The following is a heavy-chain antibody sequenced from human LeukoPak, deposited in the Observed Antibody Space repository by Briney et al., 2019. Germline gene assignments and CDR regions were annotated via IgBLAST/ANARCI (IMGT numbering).Heavy chain of an antibody. CDR3: ARDFGSDDY. CDR2: ISWNSGSI. Sequence: GGSLRLSCAASGFTFDDYAMHWVRQAPGKGLEWVSGISWNSGSIGYADSVKGRFTISRDNAKNSLYLQMNSLRAEDTAVYYCARDFGSDDYWGQGTLVTVSS. CDR1: GFTFDDYA. V-gene: IGHV3-9*01. D-gene: IGHD3-3*01. J-gene: IGHJ4*02.